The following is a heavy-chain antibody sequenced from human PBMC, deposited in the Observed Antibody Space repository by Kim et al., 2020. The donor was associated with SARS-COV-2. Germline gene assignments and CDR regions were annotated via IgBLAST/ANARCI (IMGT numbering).Heavy chain of an antibody. Sequence: GGSLRLSCAASGFTFSNAWMSWVRQAPGKGLEWVGRIKSKTDGGTTDYAAPVKGRFTISRDDSKNTLYLQMNSLKTADTAVYYCTAEYYYGSGTTGCGYYYGMDVWGQGTTVTVS. CDR2: IKSKTDGGTT. CDR1: GFTFSNAW. CDR3: TAEYYYGSGTTGCGYYYGMDV. V-gene: IGHV3-15*01. J-gene: IGHJ6*02. D-gene: IGHD3-10*01.